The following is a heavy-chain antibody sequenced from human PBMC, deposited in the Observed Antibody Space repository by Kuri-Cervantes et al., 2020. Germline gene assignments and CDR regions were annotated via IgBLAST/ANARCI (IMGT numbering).Heavy chain of an antibody. CDR1: GFSFSDFG. CDR2: ISDDGSNK. V-gene: IGHV3-30*03. Sequence: GESLKISCAASGFSFSDFGMHWVRQAPGKGLEWVAVISDDGSNKYYADSVQGRFTISRDNSKNTLYLQMNSLRAEDTAVYYCARARGGDYWGQGTLVTVSS. J-gene: IGHJ4*02. D-gene: IGHD3-16*01. CDR3: ARARGGDY.